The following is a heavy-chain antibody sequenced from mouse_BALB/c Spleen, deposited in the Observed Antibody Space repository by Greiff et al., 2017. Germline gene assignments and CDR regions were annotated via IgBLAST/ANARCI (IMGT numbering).Heavy chain of an antibody. J-gene: IGHJ2*01. CDR2: IDPAHGNT. Sequence: VQLQQSGAELVKPGASVKLSCTASGFNIKDTYMPWVKQRPEQGLEWIGRIDPAHGNTKYDPKFQGKATITADTSSNTAYLQLSSLTSEDTAVYYCAGSRYFDYWGQGTTLTVSS. CDR1: GFNIKDTY. V-gene: IGHV14-3*02. D-gene: IGHD1-1*01. CDR3: AGSRYFDY.